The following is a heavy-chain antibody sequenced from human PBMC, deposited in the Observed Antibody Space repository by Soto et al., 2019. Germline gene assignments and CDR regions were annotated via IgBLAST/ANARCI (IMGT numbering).Heavy chain of an antibody. CDR3: ARSPRTIFGVVPNWFDP. J-gene: IGHJ5*02. V-gene: IGHV5-51*01. CDR1: GYSFTSYW. CDR2: IYPGDSDT. D-gene: IGHD3-3*01. Sequence: GESLKISCKGSGYSFTSYWISWVRQMPGKGLEWMGSIYPGDSDTRYSPSFQGQVTISADKSISTAYLQWSSLKASDTAMYYCARSPRTIFGVVPNWFDPWGQGTLVTVSS.